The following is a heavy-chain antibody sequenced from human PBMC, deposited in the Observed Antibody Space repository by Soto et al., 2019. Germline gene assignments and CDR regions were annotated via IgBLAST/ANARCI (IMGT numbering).Heavy chain of an antibody. D-gene: IGHD2-15*01. CDR2: INPNSGGT. CDR1: GYTFTGYY. V-gene: IGHV1-2*04. J-gene: IGHJ5*02. CDR3: ARGGDLYCSGGSCYSWFDP. Sequence: QVQLVQSGAEVKKPGASVKVSCKASGYTFTGYYMHWVRQAPGQGLEWMGWINPNSGGTNYAQKFQGWVNMTRDTSIRTAYMELSRLRSDDTAVYYCARGGDLYCSGGSCYSWFDPWGQGTLVTVSS.